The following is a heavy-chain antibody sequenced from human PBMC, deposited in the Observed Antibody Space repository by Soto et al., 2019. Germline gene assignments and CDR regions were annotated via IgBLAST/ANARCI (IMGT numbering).Heavy chain of an antibody. CDR3: VREKSIVARPFDH. D-gene: IGHD5-12*01. CDR1: GFTFDEDG. Sequence: EVQLVESGGGVAQPGRSLRLSCAASGFTFDEDGMHWVRQAPGKGLEWVSGISWNSGAIFYADSVKGRFTISRDNAKKSLYLQMNSLIGDDTALYFCVREKSIVARPFDHWGQGILVTVSS. CDR2: ISWNSGAI. V-gene: IGHV3-9*01. J-gene: IGHJ4*02.